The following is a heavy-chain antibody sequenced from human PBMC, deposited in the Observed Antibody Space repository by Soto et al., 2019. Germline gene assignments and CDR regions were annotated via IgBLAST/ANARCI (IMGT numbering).Heavy chain of an antibody. J-gene: IGHJ4*02. CDR3: ARDRNDYGDYYSDY. D-gene: IGHD4-17*01. Sequence: GASVKVSCKAFGYTLTSHGITWVRQAPGQGLEWMGWSSAYNGNTNYAQKLQGRVTMTTDTSTSTAYMELRSLRSDDTVVYYCARDRNDYGDYYSDYWGQGTLVTVSS. CDR2: SSAYNGNT. CDR1: GYTLTSHG. V-gene: IGHV1-18*01.